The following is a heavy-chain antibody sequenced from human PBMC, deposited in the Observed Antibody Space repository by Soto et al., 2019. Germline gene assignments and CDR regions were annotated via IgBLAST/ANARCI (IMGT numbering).Heavy chain of an antibody. Sequence: QLQLVQSGAAVERPGASVRVSCKAYGYPFSKYGISWIRQAPGQGLEWMGWIKPDNGDTNYAQKFQGKVTMTTDTASNTADMELRSLRSDDTAVYYCATSDDSGFDPWGQGTVVSVSS. CDR2: IKPDNGDT. J-gene: IGHJ5*02. V-gene: IGHV1-18*04. D-gene: IGHD3-3*01. CDR3: ATSDDSGFDP. CDR1: GYPFSKYG.